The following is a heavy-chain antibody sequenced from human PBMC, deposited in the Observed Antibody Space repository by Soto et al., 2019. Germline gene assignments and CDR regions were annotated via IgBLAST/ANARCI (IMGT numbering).Heavy chain of an antibody. CDR3: ARDQDITMIVAEAFDI. D-gene: IGHD3-22*01. Sequence: GASVKVSCKASGYTFTSYGISWVRQAPGQGLEWMGWISAYNGNTNYAQKLQGRVTMTTDTSTSTAYMELRSLRSDDTAVYYCARDQDITMIVAEAFDIWGQGTMVTVSS. J-gene: IGHJ3*02. CDR1: GYTFTSYG. CDR2: ISAYNGNT. V-gene: IGHV1-18*01.